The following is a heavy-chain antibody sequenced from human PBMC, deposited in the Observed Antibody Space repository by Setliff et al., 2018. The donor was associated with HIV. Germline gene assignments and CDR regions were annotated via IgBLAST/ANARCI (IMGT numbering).Heavy chain of an antibody. Sequence: GGSLRLSCTTSEFTFGDYAMSWVRQAPGKGLEWVGFIKTKAYGGTTEYAASVKDRFSISRDDSKSIAYLQMNSLKTEDTAVYYCTRDLHYDAFDIWGQGTMVTVSS. CDR3: TRDLHYDAFDI. CDR1: EFTFGDYA. J-gene: IGHJ3*02. CDR2: IKTKAYGGTT. V-gene: IGHV3-49*04.